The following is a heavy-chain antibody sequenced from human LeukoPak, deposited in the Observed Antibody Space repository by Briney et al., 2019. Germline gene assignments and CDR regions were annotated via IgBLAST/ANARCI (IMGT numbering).Heavy chain of an antibody. Sequence: GGSLRLSCAASGLTFSSYGMHWVSQAPGKGLEWVAFIRYDGSNKYYADSVKARFTISRDNSKNMLYLQMNSLRPEDTAVYYCAKDTGRDFDYWGQGTLVTVSS. D-gene: IGHD2-8*02. J-gene: IGHJ4*02. CDR3: AKDTGRDFDY. CDR2: IRYDGSNK. V-gene: IGHV3-30*02. CDR1: GLTFSSYG.